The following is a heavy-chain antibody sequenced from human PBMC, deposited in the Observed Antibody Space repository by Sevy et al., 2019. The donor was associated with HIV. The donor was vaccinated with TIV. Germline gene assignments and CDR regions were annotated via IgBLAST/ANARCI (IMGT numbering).Heavy chain of an antibody. J-gene: IGHJ6*02. D-gene: IGHD3-9*01. CDR3: AKDFTGFYGMDV. V-gene: IGHV3-30*18. CDR1: GLSVTNNG. CDR2: ISYDGINK. Sequence: GGSLRLSCELSGLSVTNNGMHWVRQAPGKGLEWVAVISYDGINKYYGDSVKGRFIISRDRSKNTLYLQMNILRIEDTAVYYCAKDFTGFYGMDVWGQGTTVTVSS.